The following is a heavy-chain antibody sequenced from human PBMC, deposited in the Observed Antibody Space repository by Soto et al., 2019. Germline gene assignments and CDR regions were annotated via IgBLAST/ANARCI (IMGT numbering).Heavy chain of an antibody. V-gene: IGHV4-4*02. CDR3: SGYYYDSSGYRAPFDY. D-gene: IGHD3-22*01. J-gene: IGHJ4*02. CDR1: GGSISSSNW. Sequence: SETLSLTCAVSGGSISSSNWWSWVRQPPGKGLEWIGEIYHSGSTNYNPSLKSRVTISVDKSKNQFSLKLSSVTAADTAVYYCSGYYYDSSGYRAPFDYWGQGTLVTVSS. CDR2: IYHSGST.